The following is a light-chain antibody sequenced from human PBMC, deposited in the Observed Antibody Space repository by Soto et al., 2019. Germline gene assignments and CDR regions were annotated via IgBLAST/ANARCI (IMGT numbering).Light chain of an antibody. Sequence: IQVTQSPSSLSASVGDRVTITCRASQGITSYLAWYQQKPGKAPKLLIYAASALQTGVSSRFSGSGYGTDFALTISNLQPDDFATYFCQQLYSYPLTFGGGTKVDIK. CDR2: AAS. CDR1: QGITSY. J-gene: IGKJ4*01. CDR3: QQLYSYPLT. V-gene: IGKV1-9*01.